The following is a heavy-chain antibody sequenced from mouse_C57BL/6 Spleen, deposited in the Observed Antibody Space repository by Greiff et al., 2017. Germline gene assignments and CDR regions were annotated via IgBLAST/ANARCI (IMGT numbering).Heavy chain of an antibody. Sequence: QVQLQQPGAELVRPGSSVKLSCKASGYTFTSYWMHWVKQRPIQGLEWIGNIDPSDSETPYNQKFKDKATLTVDKSSSTAYMQLSSLTSEDSAVYYCARDYYGSQGYWGQGTTRTVSS. D-gene: IGHD1-1*01. V-gene: IGHV1-52*01. CDR3: ARDYYGSQGY. CDR2: IDPSDSET. J-gene: IGHJ2*01. CDR1: GYTFTSYW.